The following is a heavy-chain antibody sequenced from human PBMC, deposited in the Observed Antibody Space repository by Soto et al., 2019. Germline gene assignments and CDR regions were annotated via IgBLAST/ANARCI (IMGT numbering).Heavy chain of an antibody. D-gene: IGHD4-17*01. CDR3: PRQGMTTTNWFDP. Sequence: SETLSLTCAVSGYSISSGYYWGWIRQPPGKGLEWIGSIYHSGSTYYNPSLKSRVTISVDTSKNQFSLKLSSVTAADTAVYYCPRQGMTTTNWFDPWGQGTLVTVYS. J-gene: IGHJ5*02. CDR1: GYSISSGYY. V-gene: IGHV4-38-2*01. CDR2: IYHSGST.